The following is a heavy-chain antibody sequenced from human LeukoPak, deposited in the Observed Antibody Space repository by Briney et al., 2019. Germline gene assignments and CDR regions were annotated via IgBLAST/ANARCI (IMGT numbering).Heavy chain of an antibody. V-gene: IGHV4-59*01. CDR1: GGSISSYY. J-gene: IGHJ3*02. CDR2: IYYSGST. Sequence: SETLSLTCTVSGGSISSYYWSWIRQPPGKGLEWIGYIYYSGSTSYNPSLKSRVTISVDTSKNQFSLKLSSVTAADTAVYYCAREIREGYSSSWYAEGAFDIWGQGTMVTVSS. CDR3: AREIREGYSSSWYAEGAFDI. D-gene: IGHD6-13*01.